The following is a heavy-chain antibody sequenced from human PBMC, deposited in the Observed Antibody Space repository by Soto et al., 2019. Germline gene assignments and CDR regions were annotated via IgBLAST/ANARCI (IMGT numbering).Heavy chain of an antibody. V-gene: IGHV3-23*01. CDR3: AKTESFNGYYNAFDY. CDR1: GFSFGGYA. Sequence: EVQLSQSGGGLVQPGGSLRLSCAASGFSFGGYAVSWVRQAPGRGLEWVSAISGGGGSTYFAASVKGRFTISRDNSLNTVHLQMSSLRAEHTAIYYCAKTESFNGYYNAFDYWGRGTQVTVSS. D-gene: IGHD3-9*01. J-gene: IGHJ4*02. CDR2: ISGGGGST.